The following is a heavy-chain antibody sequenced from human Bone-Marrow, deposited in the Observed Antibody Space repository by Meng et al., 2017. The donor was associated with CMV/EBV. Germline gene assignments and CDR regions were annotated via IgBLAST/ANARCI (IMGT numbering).Heavy chain of an antibody. D-gene: IGHD2-2*01. J-gene: IGHJ6*02. CDR1: GYTFTSYD. CDR2: MNPNSGNT. V-gene: IGHV1-8*01. CDR3: ARDIVVVPAAIWGYYYYGMDV. Sequence: ASVKVSCKASGYTFTSYDINWVRQATGQGLEWMGWMNPNSGNTGYAQKFQGRVTMTRNTSISTAYMELSSLRSEDTAVYYCARDIVVVPAAIWGYYYYGMDVWGQRTTVTVSS.